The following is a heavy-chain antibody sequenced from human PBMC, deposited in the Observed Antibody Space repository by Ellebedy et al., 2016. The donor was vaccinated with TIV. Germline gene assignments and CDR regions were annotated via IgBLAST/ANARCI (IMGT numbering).Heavy chain of an antibody. CDR3: ARDYTVGATTGAGY. V-gene: IGHV3-33*08. D-gene: IGHD1-26*01. Sequence: GESLKISCAASGFSFRTYGMHWVRHPPGKGLEWMAVIWYDGSQKYYADSVKGRFTVSRDNSKNTLYLQMNSLRAEDTAVYYCARDYTVGATTGAGYWGQGTLVTVSS. CDR1: GFSFRTYG. CDR2: IWYDGSQK. J-gene: IGHJ4*02.